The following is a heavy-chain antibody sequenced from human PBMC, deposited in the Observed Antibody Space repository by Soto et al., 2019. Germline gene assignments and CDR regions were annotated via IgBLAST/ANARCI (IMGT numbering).Heavy chain of an antibody. Sequence: RHSWVASRDTCSSYSMRCVRQVPGKGLEWVSTISDAAGSAYYVDSVKGRFTISRDNSKKTLYLQMNSLRAEDSAVYNCARPYGGKIGDAPDLWGPGTMVTVSS. D-gene: IGHD4-17*01. CDR1: RDTCSSYS. CDR2: ISDAAGSA. CDR3: ARPYGGKIGDAPDL. V-gene: IGHV3-23*01. J-gene: IGHJ3*01.